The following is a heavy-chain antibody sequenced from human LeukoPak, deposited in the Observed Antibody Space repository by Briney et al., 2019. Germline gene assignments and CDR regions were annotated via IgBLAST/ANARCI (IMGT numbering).Heavy chain of an antibody. CDR2: IYPGDSDT. V-gene: IGHV5-51*01. J-gene: IGHJ6*03. CDR3: ERHYCSSASCFEGYYYYMDV. Sequence: GESLKISCKGSGYNFTNYWIGWVRQMPGKGLEWMGIIYPGDSDTRYSPSFQGQVTISADKSISTAYLQWSSLKASDTAIFYCERHYCSSASCFEGYYYYMDVWGKGTTVTVSS. D-gene: IGHD2-2*01. CDR1: GYNFTNYW.